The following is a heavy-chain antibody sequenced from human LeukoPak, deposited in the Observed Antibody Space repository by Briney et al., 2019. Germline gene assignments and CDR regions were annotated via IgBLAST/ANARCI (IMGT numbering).Heavy chain of an antibody. CDR1: GYTFTSYY. CDR2: INPSGGST. D-gene: IGHD5-18*01. CDR3: ASPVDTAMARTRADYYYGMDV. J-gene: IGHJ6*02. Sequence: ASVTVSCKASGYTFTSYYMHWVRQAPGQGLEWMGIINPSGGSTSYAQKFQGRVTMTRDTSTSTVYMELSSLRSEDTAVYYCASPVDTAMARTRADYYYGMDVWGQGTTVTVSS. V-gene: IGHV1-46*01.